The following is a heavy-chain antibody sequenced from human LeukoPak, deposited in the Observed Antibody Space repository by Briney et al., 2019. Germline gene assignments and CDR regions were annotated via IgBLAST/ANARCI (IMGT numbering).Heavy chain of an antibody. D-gene: IGHD4-17*01. J-gene: IGHJ6*02. CDR3: ARATDGDYGPRYYYYGMDV. CDR1: GFTFSSYA. Sequence: GSXRLSCAASGFTFSSYAMHWVRQAPGKGLEWVXVISYDGSNKYYADSVKGRFTISRDNSKNTLYLQMNSLRAEDTAVYYCARATDGDYGPRYYYYGMDVWGQGTTVTVSS. CDR2: ISYDGSNK. V-gene: IGHV3-30-3*01.